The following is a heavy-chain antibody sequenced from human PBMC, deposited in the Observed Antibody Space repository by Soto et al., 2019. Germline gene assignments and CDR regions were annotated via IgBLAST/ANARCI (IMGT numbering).Heavy chain of an antibody. Sequence: EVQLVQSGAEVKKPGESLKISCKGSGYSFTSYWIGWVRQMPGKGLDWMGIIYPGDSDTRYSPSFQGQVTISADESIRTAYLHWSRLRASDTAMYYCARHSLGGYGQFHWFDPWGQGTLVTVSS. D-gene: IGHD5-12*01. V-gene: IGHV5-51*01. CDR3: ARHSLGGYGQFHWFDP. J-gene: IGHJ5*02. CDR1: GYSFTSYW. CDR2: IYPGDSDT.